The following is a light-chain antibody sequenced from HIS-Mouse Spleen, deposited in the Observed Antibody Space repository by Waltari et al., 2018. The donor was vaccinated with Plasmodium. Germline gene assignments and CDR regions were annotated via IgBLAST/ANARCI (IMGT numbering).Light chain of an antibody. CDR2: AAS. CDR1: QGISSY. CDR3: QQYYSYPPYT. V-gene: IGKV1-8*01. Sequence: AIRMTQSPSSLSASTGDRVTIPCRSSQGISSYLAWDQQKPGKAPKLLIYAASTLQSGVPSRFSGSGSGTDFTLTISCLQSEDFATYYCQQYYSYPPYTFGQGTKLEIK. J-gene: IGKJ2*01.